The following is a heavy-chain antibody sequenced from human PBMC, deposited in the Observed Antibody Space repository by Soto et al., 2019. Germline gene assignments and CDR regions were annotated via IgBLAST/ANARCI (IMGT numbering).Heavy chain of an antibody. CDR2: SYPHDSDT. Sequence: KVSCKASGYSFTNHWIDWVRQLPGQGLQRMGVSYPHDSDTKYSPSFQGHVTLSVDKSSSTAYLQWSGLKASDTAIYYCARRIYGANDYWGQGTLVTVSS. CDR3: ARRIYGANDY. CDR1: GYSFTNHW. V-gene: IGHV5-51*01. J-gene: IGHJ4*02. D-gene: IGHD4-17*01.